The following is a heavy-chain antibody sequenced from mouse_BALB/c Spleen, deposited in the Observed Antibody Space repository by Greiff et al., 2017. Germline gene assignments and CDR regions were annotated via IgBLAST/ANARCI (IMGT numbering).Heavy chain of an antibody. CDR2: ISSGGST. CDR3: ARGGGRLPYYYAMDY. D-gene: IGHD1-2*01. Sequence: EVKLMESGGGLVKPGGSLKLSCAASGFTFSSYAMSWVRQTPEKRLEWVASISSGGSTYYPDSVKGRFTISRDNARNILYLQMSSLRSEDTAMYYCARGGGRLPYYYAMDYWGQGTSVTVSS. J-gene: IGHJ4*01. V-gene: IGHV5-6-5*01. CDR1: GFTFSSYA.